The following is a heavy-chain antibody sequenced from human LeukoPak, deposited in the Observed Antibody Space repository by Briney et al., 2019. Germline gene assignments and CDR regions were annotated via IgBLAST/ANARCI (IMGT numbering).Heavy chain of an antibody. CDR3: AREVDYGDYSWFDP. D-gene: IGHD4-17*01. J-gene: IGHJ5*02. CDR1: GYTFTGYY. V-gene: IGHV1-2*02. CDR2: INPNSGGT. Sequence: GASVKVSCKASGYTFTGYYMHWVRQAPGQGLEWKGWINPNSGGTNYAQKFQGRVTMTRDTSISTAYMELSRLRSDDTAVYYCAREVDYGDYSWFDPWGQGTLVTVSS.